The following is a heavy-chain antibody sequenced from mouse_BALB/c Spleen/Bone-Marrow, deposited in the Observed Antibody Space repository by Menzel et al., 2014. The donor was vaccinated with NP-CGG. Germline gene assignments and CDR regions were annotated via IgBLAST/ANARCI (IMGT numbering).Heavy chain of an antibody. CDR3: TRGANPYYYTMDY. CDR1: GYTFTSYW. V-gene: IGHV1S127*01. Sequence: QVQLQQSGAELVKPGASVKMSCKASGYTFTSYWMNWVKQRPGQGLEWIGVLDPSDSYTTYNQKFKGKATLTVDTSSNTAYMQLSSLTSEDSAVYYCTRGANPYYYTMDYWGQGTSVTVSS. J-gene: IGHJ4*01. D-gene: IGHD4-1*01. CDR2: LDPSDSYT.